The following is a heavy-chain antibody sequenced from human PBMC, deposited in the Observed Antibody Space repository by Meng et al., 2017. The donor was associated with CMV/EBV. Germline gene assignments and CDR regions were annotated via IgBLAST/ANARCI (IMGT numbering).Heavy chain of an antibody. CDR2: ISRSSSYK. J-gene: IGHJ4*02. Sequence: GESLKISCAASGFTFSSYTMNWVRQAPGKGLEWVSSISRSSSYKYYADSVKGRFTISRDNAKNSLYLQMNSLRAEDTAVYYCARAWGIHFDYWGQGVVVTVSS. CDR1: GFTFSSYT. V-gene: IGHV3-21*01. D-gene: IGHD3-16*01. CDR3: ARAWGIHFDY.